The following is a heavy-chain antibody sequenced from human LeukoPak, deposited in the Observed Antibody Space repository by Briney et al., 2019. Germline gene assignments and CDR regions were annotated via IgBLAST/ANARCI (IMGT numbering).Heavy chain of an antibody. V-gene: IGHV4-39*01. Sequence: SETLSLTCTVSGGSISSYSYHWGWIRQPPGKGLERIGSIYYSGSMYYNPSLKSRVTISVDTSKNQFSLKLSSVTAADTAVYYCARPSTKYSSSSGYFQHWGQGTLVTVSS. CDR2: IYYSGSM. CDR3: ARPSTKYSSSSGYFQH. CDR1: GGSISSYSYH. J-gene: IGHJ1*01. D-gene: IGHD6-6*01.